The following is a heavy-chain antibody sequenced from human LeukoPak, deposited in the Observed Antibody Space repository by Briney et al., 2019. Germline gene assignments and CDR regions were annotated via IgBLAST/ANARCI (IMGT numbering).Heavy chain of an antibody. D-gene: IGHD2-2*01. CDR1: GGSISSSRYY. V-gene: IGHV4-39*01. CDR3: ARLRTYCSSSSCFLYVFDY. Sequence: TAETLSLTCTVSGGSISSSRYYWGWIRQPPGQGLEWIGSIYYSGGAYYNPSLKSRFTISVDTSKNQFSLKLSSVTAADTAVYYCARLRTYCSSSSCFLYVFDYWGQGTLVTVSS. J-gene: IGHJ4*02. CDR2: IYYSGGA.